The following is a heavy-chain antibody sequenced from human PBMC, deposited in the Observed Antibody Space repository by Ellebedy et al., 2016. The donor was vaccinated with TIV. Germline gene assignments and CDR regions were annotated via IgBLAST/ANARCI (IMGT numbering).Heavy chain of an antibody. CDR2: IYYTGST. D-gene: IGHD7-27*01. J-gene: IGHJ4*02. CDR1: GYSISSDYW. Sequence: MPGGSLRLSCTVSGYSISSDYWWGWIRQPPGKGLEWIGYIYYTGSTYYSPSLKSRVTMSVDTSKNQFSLHLNSLTAVDTAVYYCATKPNGDYYFDYWGQGTLVTVSS. CDR3: ATKPNGDYYFDY. V-gene: IGHV4-28*01.